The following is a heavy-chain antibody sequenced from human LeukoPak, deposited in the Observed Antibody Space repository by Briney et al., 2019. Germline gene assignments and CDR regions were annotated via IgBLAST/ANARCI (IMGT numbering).Heavy chain of an antibody. D-gene: IGHD6-19*01. CDR1: GFTFNSFA. V-gene: IGHV3-30*18. J-gene: IGHJ4*02. CDR3: AKTPMTSGWNYFDD. Sequence: GGSLRLSCAASGFTFNSFAMHWVRQSPGKGLEWVAVITYDGRNKYYGDSVKGRFTISRDNSQNTLHLLMNSLGPEDTAVYYCAKTPMTSGWNYFDDWGQGTLVTVSS. CDR2: ITYDGRNK.